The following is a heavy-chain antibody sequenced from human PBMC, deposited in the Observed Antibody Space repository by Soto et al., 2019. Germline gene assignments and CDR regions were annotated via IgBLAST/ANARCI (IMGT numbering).Heavy chain of an antibody. J-gene: IGHJ5*02. V-gene: IGHV1-18*01. CDR3: ARVDTMIVVSYWWFDP. CDR2: ISAYNGNT. CDR1: GYTFTSYG. Sequence: APVKVSCKASGYTFTSYGISWVRQAPGQGLEWMGWISAYNGNTNYAQKLQGRVTMTTDTSTSTAYMELRSLRSDDTAVYYCARVDTMIVVSYWWFDPWGQGTLVTVSS. D-gene: IGHD3-22*01.